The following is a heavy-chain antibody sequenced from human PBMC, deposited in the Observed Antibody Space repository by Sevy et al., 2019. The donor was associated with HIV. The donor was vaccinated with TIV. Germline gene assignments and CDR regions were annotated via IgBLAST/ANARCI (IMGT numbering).Heavy chain of an antibody. CDR3: ARDGLVVVAATLRWFDP. J-gene: IGHJ5*02. V-gene: IGHV4-34*01. CDR1: GGSFSGYY. CDR2: INHSGST. Sequence: SDTLSLTCAVYGGSFSGYYWSWIRQPPGKGLEWIGEINHSGSTNYNPSLKSRVTISVDTSKNQFSLKLSSVTAADTAVYYCARDGLVVVAATLRWFDPWGQGTLVTVSS. D-gene: IGHD2-15*01.